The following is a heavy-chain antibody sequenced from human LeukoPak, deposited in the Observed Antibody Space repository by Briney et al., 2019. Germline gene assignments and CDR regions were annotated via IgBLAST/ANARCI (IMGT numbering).Heavy chain of an antibody. CDR3: ARWSLRGCSGSSCFDY. CDR2: LTESGRT. V-gene: IGHV4-34*01. CDR1: GGSFSGYF. D-gene: IGHD2-15*01. J-gene: IGHJ4*02. Sequence: PSETLSLTCAVYGGSFSGYFWSWIRQPPGKGLEWIGELTESGRTSYNPSLKSRVTIAEDTSKNQFSLKLSSVTAADTAVYYCARWSLRGCSGSSCFDYWGQGTLVTVSS.